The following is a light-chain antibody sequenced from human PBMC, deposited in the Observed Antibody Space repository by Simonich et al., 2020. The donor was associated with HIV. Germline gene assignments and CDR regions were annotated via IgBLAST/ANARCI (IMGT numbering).Light chain of an antibody. J-gene: IGKJ3*01. CDR1: QSVLYSSNNKND. CDR3: QQYYSTPVT. CDR2: WAS. V-gene: IGKV4-1*01. Sequence: DIVMTQSPDSLAVSLCERATINCKSSQSVLYSSNNKNDLACYQQNPGQPPKLLIYWASTRESGVPDRFSGSGSGTDFTLTISSLQAEDVAVYYCQQYYSTPVTFGPGTKVDIK.